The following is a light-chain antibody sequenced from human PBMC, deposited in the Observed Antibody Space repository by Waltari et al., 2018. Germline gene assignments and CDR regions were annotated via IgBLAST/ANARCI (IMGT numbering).Light chain of an antibody. Sequence: QLVLTQSPSASASLGASVKLTCTLSSGHSSYAIAWHQQQPEKGPRYLMKLNSDGRHSKGDGIPARFSGSSSGAERYLTISSLQSEDEADYYCQTWGTGIWVFGGGTKLTVL. CDR3: QTWGTGIWV. J-gene: IGLJ3*02. CDR2: LNSDGRH. CDR1: SGHSSYA. V-gene: IGLV4-69*01.